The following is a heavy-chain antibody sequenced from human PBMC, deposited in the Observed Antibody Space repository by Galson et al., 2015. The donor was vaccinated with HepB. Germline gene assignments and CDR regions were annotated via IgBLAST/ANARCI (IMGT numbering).Heavy chain of an antibody. D-gene: IGHD6-19*01. J-gene: IGHJ6*02. Sequence: SLRLSCAASGFTFSSYWMSWVRQAPGKGLEWVANIKQDGSEKYYVGSVKGRFTISRDNAKNSLYLQMNSLRAEDTAVYYCARGPTSSGWPYYHYYGMDVWGQGTTVTVSS. CDR2: IKQDGSEK. CDR3: ARGPTSSGWPYYHYYGMDV. V-gene: IGHV3-7*03. CDR1: GFTFSSYW.